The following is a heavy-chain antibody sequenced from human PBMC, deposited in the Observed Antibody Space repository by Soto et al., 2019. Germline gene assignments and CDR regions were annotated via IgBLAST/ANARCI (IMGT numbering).Heavy chain of an antibody. CDR2: VNTDGGTS. J-gene: IGHJ3*02. D-gene: IGHD2-2*01. CDR3: EREAGYCSRTSCYRRAFDT. CDR1: GFTFSGHW. Sequence: EVQLVESGGDLVRPGGSLRLSCAASGFTFSGHWMHWVRQVPGKGLEWVSRVNTDGGTSAYADSVKGRFTISRENDKNSRYVPMSGLRAEDATVYYCEREAGYCSRTSCYRRAFDTWGQGTTVSVSS. V-gene: IGHV3-74*03.